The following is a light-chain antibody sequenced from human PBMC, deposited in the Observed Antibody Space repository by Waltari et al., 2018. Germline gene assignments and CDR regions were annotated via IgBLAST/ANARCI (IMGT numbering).Light chain of an antibody. CDR3: QQYDNLPV. CDR1: QSISNW. CDR2: KAS. V-gene: IGKV1-5*03. J-gene: IGKJ3*01. Sequence: DIEMTQSPSTLSASVGDRVTITCRASQSISNWLAWYQQKPGKAPNLLIYKASSLESGVPSRFSGSGSGTEFTLTISSLQPDDFATYYCQQYDNLPVFGPGTKVDIK.